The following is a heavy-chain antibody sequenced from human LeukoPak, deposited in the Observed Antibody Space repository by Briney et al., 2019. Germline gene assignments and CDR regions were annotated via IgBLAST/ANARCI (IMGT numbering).Heavy chain of an antibody. D-gene: IGHD3-22*01. CDR2: IHYSGST. V-gene: IGHV4-30-4*01. CDR3: ASRYYYDSSGYYIWNY. CDR1: GGSISSGDYY. Sequence: SETLSLTCTVSGGSISSGDYYWSWIRQPPGKGLEWIGYIHYSGSTYYNPSLKSRVTISVDTSKNQFSLKLSSVTAADTAVYYCASRYYYDSSGYYIWNYWGQGTLVTVSS. J-gene: IGHJ4*02.